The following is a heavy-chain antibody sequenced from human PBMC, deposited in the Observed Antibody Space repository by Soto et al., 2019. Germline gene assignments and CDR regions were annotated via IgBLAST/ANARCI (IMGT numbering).Heavy chain of an antibody. CDR3: ARGLPMAGADYYYYYGMDV. V-gene: IGHV1-46*01. CDR2: INPSGGST. CDR1: GYTFTSYY. J-gene: IGHJ6*02. Sequence: SVKVSCKASGYTFTSYYMHWVRQAPGQGLEWMGIINPSGGSTSYAQKFQGRVTMTRDTSTSTVYMELSSLRSEDTAVYYCARGLPMAGADYYYYYGMDVWGQGTTVTASS. D-gene: IGHD3-10*02.